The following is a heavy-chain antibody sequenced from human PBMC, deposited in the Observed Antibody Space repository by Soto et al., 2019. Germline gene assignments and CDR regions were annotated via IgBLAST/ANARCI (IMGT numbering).Heavy chain of an antibody. CDR3: AREYTYGSNFFVC. V-gene: IGHV5-51*01. Sequence: GESLKISCKGSGYSFTSYWIGWVRQMPGKGLEWMGIIYPGDSDTRYSPSFQGQVTISADKSISTAYLQWSSLKAADTAVYYCAREYTYGSNFFVCWGQGALVTVSS. CDR2: IYPGDSDT. CDR1: GYSFTSYW. J-gene: IGHJ4*02. D-gene: IGHD5-18*01.